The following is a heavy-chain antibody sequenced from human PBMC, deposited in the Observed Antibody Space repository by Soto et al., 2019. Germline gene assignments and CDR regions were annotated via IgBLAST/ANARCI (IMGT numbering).Heavy chain of an antibody. CDR3: ARAGPVAGNHAFDI. CDR1: GGSFSSYA. V-gene: IGHV1-69*06. J-gene: IGHJ3*02. CDR2: IIPIFGTA. D-gene: IGHD6-19*01. Sequence: QVQLVQSGAEVKKPGCSVKVSCKASGGSFSSYAISWVRQDPVQGLEWMGGIIPIFGTATYAQKFQGRVTIIADKSTSTAYMELSSLRSEDTAVYYCARAGPVAGNHAFDIWGQGTLVTVSS.